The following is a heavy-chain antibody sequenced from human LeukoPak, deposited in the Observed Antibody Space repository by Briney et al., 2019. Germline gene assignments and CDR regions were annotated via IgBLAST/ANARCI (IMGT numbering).Heavy chain of an antibody. CDR1: GGSISSSSYY. CDR2: VHYSGST. Sequence: SETLSLTCTVSGGSISSSSYYWGWVRQPLGKGLEWIGSVHYSGSTYYNPSLKSRVTISVDTSKNQFSLRLSSVTAADTALYYCARGGYSDYDLTHFDYWGQGALVTVSS. V-gene: IGHV4-39*01. D-gene: IGHD5-12*01. J-gene: IGHJ4*02. CDR3: ARGGYSDYDLTHFDY.